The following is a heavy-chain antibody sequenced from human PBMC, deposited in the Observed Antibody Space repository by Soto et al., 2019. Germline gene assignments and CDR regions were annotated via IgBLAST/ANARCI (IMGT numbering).Heavy chain of an antibody. CDR3: AKKAAYYGSGSYSDY. Sequence: GGSLRLSCAASGFTFSSYAMSWVRQAPGKGLEWVSAISGSGGITYYADSVKGRFTISRDNSKNTLYLQMNSLRAEDTAVYYCAKKAAYYGSGSYSDYWGQGTLVTVSS. J-gene: IGHJ4*02. V-gene: IGHV3-23*01. CDR2: ISGSGGIT. D-gene: IGHD3-10*01. CDR1: GFTFSSYA.